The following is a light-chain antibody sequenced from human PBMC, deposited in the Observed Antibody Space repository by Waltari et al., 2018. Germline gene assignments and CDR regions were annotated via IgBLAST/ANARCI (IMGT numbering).Light chain of an antibody. CDR3: QSLDRSGTVI. CDR1: ELPRQN. Sequence: SYELTQPPSVSVSPGQTARITCSGDELPRQNAYWYQQKSRQAPVLVIYKDKERPSGIPEGCSGSRSGTTVSLTISGVLAEDEADYYCQSLDRSGTVIFGGGTTLTVL. V-gene: IGLV3-25*03. CDR2: KDK. J-gene: IGLJ2*01.